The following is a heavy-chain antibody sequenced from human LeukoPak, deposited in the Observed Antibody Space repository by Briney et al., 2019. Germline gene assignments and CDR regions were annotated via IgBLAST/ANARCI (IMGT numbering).Heavy chain of an antibody. D-gene: IGHD3-10*01. CDR1: GGSISSGDHY. Sequence: SQTLSLTCTVSGGSISSGDHYWSWIRQPPGKGLEWIGYIYYSGSTYYNPSLKSRVTISVDASKNQFSLKLSSVTAADTAVYYCARGRFGVKGAFDIWGQGTMVTVSS. J-gene: IGHJ3*02. CDR2: IYYSGST. V-gene: IGHV4-30-4*01. CDR3: ARGRFGVKGAFDI.